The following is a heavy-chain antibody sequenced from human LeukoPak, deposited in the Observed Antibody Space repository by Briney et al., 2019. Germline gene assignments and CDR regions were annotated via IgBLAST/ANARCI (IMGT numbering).Heavy chain of an antibody. V-gene: IGHV4-59*08. CDR1: GGSIGGYY. CDR2: IYYSGST. Sequence: PSETLSLTCTVSGGSIGGYYWSWIRQPPGRGLQWIGYIYYSGSTNYNPSLNSRVTMSVETSKKQFSLKLSCVTAADTAVYYCARRGGSESYLFDYWGQGTLVIVS. J-gene: IGHJ4*02. CDR3: ARRGGSESYLFDY. D-gene: IGHD3-10*01.